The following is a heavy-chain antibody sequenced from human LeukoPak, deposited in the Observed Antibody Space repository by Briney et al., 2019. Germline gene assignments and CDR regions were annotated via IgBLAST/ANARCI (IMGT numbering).Heavy chain of an antibody. CDR1: GFTFSSTG. CDR2: IRYDGNNK. J-gene: IGHJ4*02. V-gene: IGHV3-30*02. D-gene: IGHD1-14*01. Sequence: GGSLRLSCTASGFTFSSTGMHWVRQAPGKGLEWVSYIRYDGNNKYYGDSVKGRLTVPRDNSKNTLYLQMNSLRVEDTAVYYCARTYNPDYWGQGTLVTVSS. CDR3: ARTYNPDY.